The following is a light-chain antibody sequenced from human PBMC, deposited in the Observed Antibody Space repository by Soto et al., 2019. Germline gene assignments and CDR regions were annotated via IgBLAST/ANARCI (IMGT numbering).Light chain of an antibody. Sequence: QSALTQPASVSWSPGQSITISCTGTSSDVGGYNYVSWYQQHPGKAPKLMIYDVSDRPSGVSNRFSGSKSGNTASLTISGLQAEDEADYYCSSYTSGFYVFGTGTKVTVL. CDR1: SSDVGGYNY. V-gene: IGLV2-14*01. CDR2: DVS. J-gene: IGLJ1*01. CDR3: SSYTSGFYV.